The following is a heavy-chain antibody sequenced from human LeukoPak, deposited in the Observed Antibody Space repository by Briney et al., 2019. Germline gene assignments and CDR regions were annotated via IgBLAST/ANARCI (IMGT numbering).Heavy chain of an antibody. J-gene: IGHJ4*02. V-gene: IGHV4-39*02. CDR3: AKDQGLGLDRFDY. CDR2: IYYGGST. D-gene: IGHD5/OR15-5a*01. CDR1: GGSISSSDYY. Sequence: SETLSLTCTVSGGSISSSDYYWGWIRQPPGKGLEWIGSIYYGGSTYYNPSLKSRVTISVDTSMNQFSLKLSFVTTADTAVYYCAKDQGLGLDRFDYWGQGTLVTVSS.